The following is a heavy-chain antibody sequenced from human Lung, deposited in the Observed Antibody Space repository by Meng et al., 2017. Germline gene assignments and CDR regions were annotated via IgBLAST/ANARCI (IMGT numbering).Heavy chain of an antibody. J-gene: IGHJ4*02. Sequence: QVQLQPGGDGLLKPSDTLSLPCVVSGGSFSYYYWSWIRQPPGKGLEWIGEINHSGSTNYNPSLESRATISVDTSQNNLSLKLSSVTAADSAVYYCARGPTTMAHDFDYWGQGTLVTVSS. CDR2: INHSGST. V-gene: IGHV4-34*01. CDR3: ARGPTTMAHDFDY. D-gene: IGHD4-11*01. CDR1: GGSFSYYY.